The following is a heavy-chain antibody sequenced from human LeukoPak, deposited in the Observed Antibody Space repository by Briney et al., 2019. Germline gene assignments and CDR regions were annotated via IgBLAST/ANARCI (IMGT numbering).Heavy chain of an antibody. CDR1: GYTFTSYA. CDR3: ARNCGGDCQDAFDI. J-gene: IGHJ3*02. Sequence: ASVKVSCKASGYTFTSYAMHWVRQAPGQRLEWMGWINAGNGNTKYSQKFQGRVTITRDTSASTAYMELSSLRSEDTAVCYCARNCGGDCQDAFDIWGQGTMVTVSS. CDR2: INAGNGNT. D-gene: IGHD2-21*02. V-gene: IGHV1-3*01.